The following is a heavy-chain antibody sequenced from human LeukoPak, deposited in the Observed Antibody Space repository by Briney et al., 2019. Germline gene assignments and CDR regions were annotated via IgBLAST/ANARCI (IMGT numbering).Heavy chain of an antibody. J-gene: IGHJ3*02. Sequence: GGSLRLSCGASGFTFSSYWMHWVRQAPGKGLVWISRINSDGSTTSYADSVKGRFTISRDNAKNTLYLQMNSLRAEDTALYYCAKDVTDDYDSSDDAFDIWGQGTMVTVSS. CDR2: INSDGSTT. CDR1: GFTFSSYW. CDR3: AKDVTDDYDSSDDAFDI. D-gene: IGHD3-22*01. V-gene: IGHV3-74*01.